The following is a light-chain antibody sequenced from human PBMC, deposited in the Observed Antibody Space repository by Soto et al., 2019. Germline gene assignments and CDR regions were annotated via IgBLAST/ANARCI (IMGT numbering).Light chain of an antibody. Sequence: EIVITQSPATLSVSPGESVTLSCRASLTMNNNIAWYQHKPGQAPRLLIFGAYSRATGVPGRFSGSGCGTEFTLSSSSLQSEDFAVYYCQQYNERPPWTFGQGTTVEMK. J-gene: IGKJ1*01. CDR2: GAY. V-gene: IGKV3-15*01. CDR3: QQYNERPPWT. CDR1: LTMNNN.